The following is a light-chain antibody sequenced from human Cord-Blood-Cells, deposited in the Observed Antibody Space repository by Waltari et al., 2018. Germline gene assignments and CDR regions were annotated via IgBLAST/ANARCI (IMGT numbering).Light chain of an antibody. CDR1: RLRSYY. Sequence: SSELTQDPAVSVALGQTVRITCQGDRLRSYYASWYQQKPGQAPVLVIYGKNNRRSGIPDRFSGCSSGNTASLTITGAQAEDEADYYCNSRDSSGNHVVFGGGTKLTVL. V-gene: IGLV3-19*01. J-gene: IGLJ2*01. CDR3: NSRDSSGNHVV. CDR2: GKN.